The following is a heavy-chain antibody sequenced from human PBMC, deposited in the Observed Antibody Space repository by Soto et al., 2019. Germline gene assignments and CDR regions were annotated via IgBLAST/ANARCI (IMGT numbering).Heavy chain of an antibody. Sequence: GGSLRLSCAASGFTFSSYGMHWVRQAPGKGLEWVAVIWYDGRNKYYADSVKGRFTISRDNSKNTLYLQMNSLRAEDTAVYYCARDQRAYYYYGSGSYYTGTVNGMDVWGQGTTVTVS. CDR1: GFTFSSYG. CDR3: ARDQRAYYYYGSGSYYTGTVNGMDV. D-gene: IGHD3-10*01. CDR2: IWYDGRNK. V-gene: IGHV3-33*01. J-gene: IGHJ6*02.